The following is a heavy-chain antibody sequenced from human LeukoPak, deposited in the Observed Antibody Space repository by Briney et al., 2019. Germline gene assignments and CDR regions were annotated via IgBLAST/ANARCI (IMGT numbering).Heavy chain of an antibody. J-gene: IGHJ4*02. CDR3: ARTRVLYGSGSYDY. V-gene: IGHV3-20*04. D-gene: IGHD3-10*01. Sequence: PGGSLRLSCAASGFRFDDYAMTWVRQAPGKGLEWVTGINWSGATTGYADSVRGRFTISRDNAKNSLYLQMNSLRAEDTALYYCARTRVLYGSGSYDYWGKGTLVTVSS. CDR2: INWSGATT. CDR1: GFRFDDYA.